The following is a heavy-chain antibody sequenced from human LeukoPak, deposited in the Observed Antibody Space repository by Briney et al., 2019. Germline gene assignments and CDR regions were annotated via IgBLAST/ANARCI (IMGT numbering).Heavy chain of an antibody. CDR2: ISSNGGST. Sequence: GGSLRLSCAASGFTFSSYAMHWVRQAPGKGLEYVSVISSNGGSTYYANSVKGRFTISRDNSKNTLYLQMGSLRAEDMAVYYCARGYGDQDLTFDYWGQGTLVTVSS. J-gene: IGHJ4*02. D-gene: IGHD4-17*01. V-gene: IGHV3-64*01. CDR3: ARGYGDQDLTFDY. CDR1: GFTFSSYA.